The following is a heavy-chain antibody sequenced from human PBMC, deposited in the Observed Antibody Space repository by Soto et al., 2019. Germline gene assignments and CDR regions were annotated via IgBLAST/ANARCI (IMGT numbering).Heavy chain of an antibody. V-gene: IGHV3-74*01. CDR3: ARERVTIFGGIRGWLEH. D-gene: IGHD3-3*01. Sequence: PGVSLILSCSSSVFTCISYVIHLFLQAPGNWLLWVSRINSDGSSTSYSDSVKGRFTISRDNAKNTLYLQMNSLRAEDTAVYYCARERVTIFGGIRGWLEHWGKGTLVTVSS. J-gene: IGHJ5*02. CDR1: VFTCISYV. CDR2: INSDGSST.